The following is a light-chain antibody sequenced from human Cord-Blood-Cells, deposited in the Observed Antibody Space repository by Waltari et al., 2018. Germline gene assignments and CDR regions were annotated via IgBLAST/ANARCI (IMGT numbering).Light chain of an antibody. V-gene: IGKV1-39*01. CDR2: AAS. Sequence: DIQMTQSPSSLSASVGDRVTITCRASQSISSYLNWYQQKPGKAPNLLIYAASSLQSGVPSRFSGSGSGTDFTLTISSLQPEDFATYYCQQSYSTLWTFGQGTKVESK. J-gene: IGKJ1*01. CDR1: QSISSY. CDR3: QQSYSTLWT.